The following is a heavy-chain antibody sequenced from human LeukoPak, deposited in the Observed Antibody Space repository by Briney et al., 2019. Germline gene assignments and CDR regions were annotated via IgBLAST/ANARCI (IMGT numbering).Heavy chain of an antibody. CDR2: IYYSGST. J-gene: IGHJ6*03. V-gene: IGHV4-39*07. D-gene: IGHD3-10*01. CDR3: ARRRFPGSGSYYNHPYYYYYMDV. Sequence: PSETLSLTCTVSGGSISSSSYYWGWIRQPPGKGLEWIGSIYYSGSTNYNPSLKSRVTISVDTSKNQFSLKLSSVTAADTAVYYCARRRFPGSGSYYNHPYYYYYMDVWGKGTTVTISS. CDR1: GGSISSSSYY.